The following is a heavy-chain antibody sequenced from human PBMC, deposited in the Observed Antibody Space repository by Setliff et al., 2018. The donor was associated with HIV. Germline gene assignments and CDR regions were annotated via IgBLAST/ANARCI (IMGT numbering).Heavy chain of an antibody. Sequence: GGSLRLSCAASGFTFSDYYMSWIRQAPGKGLECVSYISSSSSYTNYADSVKGRFTISRDNAKNSLYLQMNSLRAEDTATYYCAKEFEDLSGAYWGQGTLVTVSS. J-gene: IGHJ4*02. CDR1: GFTFSDYY. CDR3: AKEFEDLSGAY. D-gene: IGHD3-10*01. CDR2: ISSSSSYT. V-gene: IGHV3-11*06.